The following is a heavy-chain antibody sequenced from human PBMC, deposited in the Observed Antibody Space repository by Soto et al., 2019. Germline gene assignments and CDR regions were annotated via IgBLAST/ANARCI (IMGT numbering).Heavy chain of an antibody. CDR1: GFTFSSYG. CDR3: AKDVLRFLEWLAFYGMDV. D-gene: IGHD3-3*01. Sequence: GGSLRLSCAASGFTFSSYGMHWVRQAQGKGLEWVAVISYDGSNKYYADSVKGRFTISRDNSKNTLYLQMNSLRAEDTAVYYCAKDVLRFLEWLAFYGMDVWGQGTTVTVSS. J-gene: IGHJ6*02. V-gene: IGHV3-30*18. CDR2: ISYDGSNK.